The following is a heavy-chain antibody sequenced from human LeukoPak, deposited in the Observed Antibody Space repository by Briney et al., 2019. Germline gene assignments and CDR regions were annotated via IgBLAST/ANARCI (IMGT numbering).Heavy chain of an antibody. V-gene: IGHV3-15*01. CDR2: IKKKGDGGTT. D-gene: IGHD3-22*01. J-gene: IGHJ4*02. CDR1: GFTFSNAW. Sequence: EPGGSLRLSCAASGFTFSNAWMSWVRQAPGKGLEWVGRIKKKGDGGTTDYPAPVKGRFTISRDDSKNTLFLQMNSLKTEDTAVYYCARASYYYEYFDYWGQGTLVTVSS. CDR3: ARASYYYEYFDY.